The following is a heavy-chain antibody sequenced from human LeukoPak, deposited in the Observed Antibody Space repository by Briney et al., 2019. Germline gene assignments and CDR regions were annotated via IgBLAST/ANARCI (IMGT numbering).Heavy chain of an antibody. D-gene: IGHD3-10*01. CDR1: GFTFGDYA. CDR2: IRSKAYGETT. Sequence: GGSLRLSCTASGFTFGDYAMSWVRQAPGKGLEWVGFIRSKAYGETTEYAASVKGRFTISRDDSKSIAYLQMNSLKTEDTAVYYCASCYGSGHYYYYYMDVRGKGTTVTISS. V-gene: IGHV3-49*04. CDR3: ASCYGSGHYYYYYMDV. J-gene: IGHJ6*03.